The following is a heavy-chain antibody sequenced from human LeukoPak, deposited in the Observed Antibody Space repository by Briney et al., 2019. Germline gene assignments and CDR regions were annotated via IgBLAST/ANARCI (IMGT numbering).Heavy chain of an antibody. Sequence: SVKVSCKASGGTFSSYAISWVRQALGQGLEWMGGIIPIFGTANYAQKFQGRVTITADESTSAAYMELSSLRSEDTAVYYCAREGRWLQPKGYFDYWGQGTLVTVSS. CDR3: AREGRWLQPKGYFDY. V-gene: IGHV1-69*13. D-gene: IGHD5-24*01. CDR1: GGTFSSYA. J-gene: IGHJ4*02. CDR2: IIPIFGTA.